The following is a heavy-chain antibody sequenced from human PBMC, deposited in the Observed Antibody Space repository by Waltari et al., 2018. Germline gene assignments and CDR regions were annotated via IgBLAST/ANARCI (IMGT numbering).Heavy chain of an antibody. CDR3: ARAWISLILGATSAFDI. CDR1: GGSFSGYY. Sequence: GLLKPSETLSLTCAVYGGSFSGYYWSWIRQPPGKGLEWIGEINHSGSTNYNPSLKSRVTISVDTSKNQFSLKLSSVTAADTAVYYCARAWISLILGATSAFDIWGQGTMVTVS. CDR2: INHSGST. J-gene: IGHJ3*02. V-gene: IGHV4-34*01. D-gene: IGHD1-26*01.